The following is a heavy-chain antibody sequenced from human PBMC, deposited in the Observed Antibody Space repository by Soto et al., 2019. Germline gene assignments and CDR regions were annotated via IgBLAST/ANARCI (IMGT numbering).Heavy chain of an antibody. V-gene: IGHV3-30*18. CDR1: GFTFSSYG. CDR2: ISYDASNK. CDR3: AKDYGYCSGGSCYSSGWFDP. Sequence: QVQLVESGGGVVQPGRSLRLSCAASGFTFSSYGMHWVRQAPGKGLEWVAVISYDASNKYYADSVKGRFTISRDNSKNTLYLQMNSLRAEDTAVYYCAKDYGYCSGGSCYSSGWFDPWGQGTLVTVSS. D-gene: IGHD2-15*01. J-gene: IGHJ5*02.